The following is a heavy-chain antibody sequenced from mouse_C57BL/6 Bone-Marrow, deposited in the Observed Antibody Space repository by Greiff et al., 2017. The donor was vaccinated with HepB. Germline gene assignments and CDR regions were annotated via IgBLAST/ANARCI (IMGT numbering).Heavy chain of an antibody. Sequence: EVQLQESGPVLVKPGASVKMSCKASGYTFTDYYMNWVKQSNGKSLEWIGVINPYNGGTSYNQKFKGKATLTVDKSSSTAYMELNSLTSEDSAVYYCARYYYGSAWFAYWGQGTLVTVSA. CDR1: GYTFTDYY. CDR3: ARYYYGSAWFAY. V-gene: IGHV1-19*01. J-gene: IGHJ3*01. CDR2: INPYNGGT. D-gene: IGHD1-1*01.